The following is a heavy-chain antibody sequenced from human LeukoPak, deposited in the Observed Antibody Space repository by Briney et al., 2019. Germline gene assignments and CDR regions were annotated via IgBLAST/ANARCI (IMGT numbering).Heavy chain of an antibody. CDR3: ARDLVYSSGWYRY. J-gene: IGHJ4*02. D-gene: IGHD6-19*01. CDR2: MYHSGST. Sequence: SETLSLTCTVSGYSISSGNYWGWIRQPPGKGLEWIGSMYHSGSTYYNPSLKSRVTISVDASKNQISLKLRSVTAADTAVYYCARDLVYSSGWYRYWGQGTLVTVSS. V-gene: IGHV4-38-2*02. CDR1: GYSISSGNY.